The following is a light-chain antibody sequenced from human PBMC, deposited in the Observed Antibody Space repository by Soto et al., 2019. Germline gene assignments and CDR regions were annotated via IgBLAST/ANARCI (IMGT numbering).Light chain of an antibody. CDR3: QQYNNWLTWT. CDR1: QSVSSN. J-gene: IGKJ1*01. CDR2: GAS. Sequence: EIVMTQSPATLSVSPGERATLSCRASQSVSSNLAWYQQKPGQAPRLLIYGASTRATGIPARFSGGGSGTEFTITISSLQSEDFAVYYCQQYNNWLTWTFGQGTKVEIK. V-gene: IGKV3-15*01.